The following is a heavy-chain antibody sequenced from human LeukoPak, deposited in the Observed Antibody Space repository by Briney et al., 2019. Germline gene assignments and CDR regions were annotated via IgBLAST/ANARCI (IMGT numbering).Heavy chain of an antibody. CDR2: IIGSGGRT. D-gene: IGHD6-19*01. CDR3: AKASSDSSGWSYY. J-gene: IGHJ4*02. CDR1: GFTFSSYT. V-gene: IGHV3-23*01. Sequence: GGSLRLSCATSGFTFSSYTMTWVRQAPGKGLEWVSTIIGSGGRTYNADSVKGRFTISRDNSKNTLYLQMNSIRAEDTAVYYCAKASSDSSGWSYYWGQGTLVTVSS.